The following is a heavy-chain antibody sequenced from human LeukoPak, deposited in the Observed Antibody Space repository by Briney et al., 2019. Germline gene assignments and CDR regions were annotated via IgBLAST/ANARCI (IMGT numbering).Heavy chain of an antibody. CDR1: GFTFSSYE. D-gene: IGHD6-19*01. J-gene: IGHJ3*02. CDR2: ISSSGSTI. CDR3: ARVTAVAPDNAFDI. V-gene: IGHV3-48*03. Sequence: GGSLRLSXAASGFTFSSYEMNWVRQAPGKGLEWVSYISSSGSTIYYADSVKGRSTISRDNAKNSLYLQMNSLRAEDTAVYYCARVTAVAPDNAFDIWGQGTMVTVSS.